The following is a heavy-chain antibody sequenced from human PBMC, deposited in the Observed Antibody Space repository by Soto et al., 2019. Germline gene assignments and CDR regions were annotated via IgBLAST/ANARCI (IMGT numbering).Heavy chain of an antibody. J-gene: IGHJ5*02. Sequence: PSETLSLTCSVSGGSFSSSPYYWGWIRQSPGKGLEWIGGIHYTGTTYYNPSLKSRVTISVDTSKNQFSLKLSSVTAADTAVYYCATQAVGSSWYYWFDPWGQGTLVTVPS. CDR3: ATQAVGSSWYYWFDP. D-gene: IGHD6-13*01. CDR2: IHYTGTT. CDR1: GGSFSSSPYY. V-gene: IGHV4-39*01.